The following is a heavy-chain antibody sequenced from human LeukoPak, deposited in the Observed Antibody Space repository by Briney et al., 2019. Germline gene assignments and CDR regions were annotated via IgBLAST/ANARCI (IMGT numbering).Heavy chain of an antibody. D-gene: IGHD3-22*01. Sequence: SGTLSLTCAVSGGSISSSNWWSWVRRPPGKGLEWIGEIYHSGSTNYNPSLKSRVTISVDKSKNQFSLKLSSVTAADTAVYYCARRDYYDSRLGFDYWGQGTLVTVSS. CDR1: GGSISSSNW. CDR3: ARRDYYDSRLGFDY. J-gene: IGHJ4*02. V-gene: IGHV4-4*02. CDR2: IYHSGST.